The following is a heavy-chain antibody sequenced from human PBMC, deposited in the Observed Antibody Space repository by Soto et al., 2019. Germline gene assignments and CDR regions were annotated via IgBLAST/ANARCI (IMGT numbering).Heavy chain of an antibody. V-gene: IGHV1-69*02. D-gene: IGHD2-2*01. CDR2: IIPILGIA. J-gene: IGHJ3*02. Sequence: QVQLVQSGAEVKKPGSSVKVSCKASGGTFSSYTISWVRQAPGQGLEWMGRIIPILGIANYAQKFQGRVTITADKSTSTAYMELSILRSEDTAVYYCARGDCSSTSCYRFGAFDIWGQGTMVTVSS. CDR1: GGTFSSYT. CDR3: ARGDCSSTSCYRFGAFDI.